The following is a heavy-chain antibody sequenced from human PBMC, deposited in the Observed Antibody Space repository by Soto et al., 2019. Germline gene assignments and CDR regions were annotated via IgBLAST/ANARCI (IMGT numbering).Heavy chain of an antibody. V-gene: IGHV3-30*03. CDR2: ISFDGNNK. Sequence: QVQLVESGGGVVQPGRSLRLSCAASGFTFTNYGMYWVRQTPGKGLEWVAVISFDGNNKFYADSVKGRFTISRDTSKSTLYLQLNSLRPEDTAVYYCARDLRYSYGMDVWGHGTTVTVSS. D-gene: IGHD1-1*01. J-gene: IGHJ6*02. CDR1: GFTFTNYG. CDR3: ARDLRYSYGMDV.